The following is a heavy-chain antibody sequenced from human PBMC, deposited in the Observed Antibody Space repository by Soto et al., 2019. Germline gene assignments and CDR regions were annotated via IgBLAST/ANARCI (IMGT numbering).Heavy chain of an antibody. Sequence: EVQLVESGGGLVQPGRSLRLSCADSGCRFDGCVMHWVRQAPGKGLECVSGLSWNSGNMDYADSVKGRVTISRDNAKNSLYLQMNSMSAEDTDLYYWANMEGYCNITMCYVSGVGQKPLDFWGQGSLVTVSS. CDR3: ANMEGYCNITMCYVSGVGQKPLDF. D-gene: IGHD2-2*01. CDR2: LSWNSGNM. CDR1: GCRFDGCV. V-gene: IGHV3-9*01. J-gene: IGHJ4*02.